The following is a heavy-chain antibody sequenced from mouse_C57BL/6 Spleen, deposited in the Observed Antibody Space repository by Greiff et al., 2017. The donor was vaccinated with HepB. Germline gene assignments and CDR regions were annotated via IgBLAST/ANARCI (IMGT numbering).Heavy chain of an antibody. CDR2: IYPGDGDT. Sequence: VKLQQSGPELVKPGASVKISCKASGYAFSSSWMNWVKQRPGKGLEWIGRIYPGDGDTNYNGKFKGKATLTADKSSSTAYMQRSSLTSEDSAVYFCARAGDYAWFAYWGQGTLVTVSA. V-gene: IGHV1-82*01. D-gene: IGHD1-1*02. J-gene: IGHJ3*01. CDR3: ARAGDYAWFAY. CDR1: GYAFSSSW.